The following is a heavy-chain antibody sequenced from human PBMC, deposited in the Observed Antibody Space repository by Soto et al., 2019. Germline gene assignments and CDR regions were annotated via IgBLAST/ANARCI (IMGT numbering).Heavy chain of an antibody. Sequence: GGSLRLSCAASGFTFSDYYMSWIRQAPGKGLEWVSYIGSRGSIIYLEDSVKGRFTISRDNAKNSQYLQMNRLRAEDTAVYYCARVSSSTIFEYSGQGIMVTVSS. CDR1: GFTFSDYY. D-gene: IGHD6-6*01. V-gene: IGHV3-11*01. CDR2: IGSRGSII. CDR3: ARVSSSTIFEY. J-gene: IGHJ4*02.